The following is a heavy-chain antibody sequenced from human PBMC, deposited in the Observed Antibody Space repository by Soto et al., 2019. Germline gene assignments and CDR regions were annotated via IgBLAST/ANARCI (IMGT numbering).Heavy chain of an antibody. J-gene: IGHJ6*03. CDR3: AKDWGEVTVTNRDFYYYYYMDV. CDR2: ISYDGSNK. CDR1: GFTFSSYG. Sequence: GGSLRLSCAASGFTFSSYGMHWVRQAPGKGLEWVAVISYDGSNKYYADSVKGRFTISRDDSKNTLYLQMNSLRAEDTAVYYCAKDWGEVTVTNRDFYYYYYMDVWGKGTTVTVSS. V-gene: IGHV3-30*18. D-gene: IGHD4-17*01.